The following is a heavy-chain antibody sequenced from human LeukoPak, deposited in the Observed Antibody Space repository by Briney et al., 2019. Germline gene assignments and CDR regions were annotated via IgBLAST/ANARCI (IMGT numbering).Heavy chain of an antibody. CDR1: GDSVSNKRAT. V-gene: IGHV6-1*01. CDR3: ARVPTLGAFDL. CDR2: TYYRSEWYS. J-gene: IGHJ3*01. Sequence: SQTPSLTCAISGDSVSNKRATWIWIRQSPSRGLEYLGRTYYRSEWYSEYAVSVRSRLTINPDTSKNQFSLHLNSVTPEDTAVYYCARVPTLGAFDLWGPGTMVTVSS.